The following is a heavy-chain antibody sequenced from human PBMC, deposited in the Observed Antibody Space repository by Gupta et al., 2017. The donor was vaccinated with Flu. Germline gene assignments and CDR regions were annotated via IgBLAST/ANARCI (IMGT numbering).Heavy chain of an antibody. CDR1: GVTFSSYA. V-gene: IGHV3-23*01. CDR3: AKRFLEPLGAYWYFDL. Sequence: EVQLLESGGGLVQPGGSLRLSCAASGVTFSSYAMSWVRQAPGKGLEWVSAISGSGGSTYYADSVKGRFTISRDNSKNTLYLQMNSLRAEDTAVYYCAKRFLEPLGAYWYFDLWGRGTLVTVSS. J-gene: IGHJ2*01. D-gene: IGHD3-3*01. CDR2: ISGSGGST.